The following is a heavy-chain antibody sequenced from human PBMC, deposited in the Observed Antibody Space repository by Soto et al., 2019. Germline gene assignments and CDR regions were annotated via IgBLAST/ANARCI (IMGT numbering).Heavy chain of an antibody. Sequence: QVQLVESGGGVVQPGRSLRLSCAASGFTFSSYGMHWVRQAPGKGLGWVAVISYDGSNKYYADSVKGRFTISRDNSKNTLYLQMNSLRAEDTAVYYCAKDRKGCSGGSCYYFDYWGQGTLVTVSS. D-gene: IGHD2-15*01. V-gene: IGHV3-30*18. CDR2: ISYDGSNK. CDR1: GFTFSSYG. J-gene: IGHJ4*02. CDR3: AKDRKGCSGGSCYYFDY.